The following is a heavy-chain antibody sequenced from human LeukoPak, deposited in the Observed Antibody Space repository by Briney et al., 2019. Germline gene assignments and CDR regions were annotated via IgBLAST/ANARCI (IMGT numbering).Heavy chain of an antibody. CDR3: AKVITIFGVVTTYDAFDI. V-gene: IGHV3-23*01. CDR1: GFTFSSYA. D-gene: IGHD3-3*01. J-gene: IGHJ3*02. CDR2: ISGSGGST. Sequence: GGTLRPSCAASGFTFSSYAMSWVRQAPGKGLEWVSAISGSGGSTYYADSVKGRFTISRDNSKNTLYLQMNSLRAEDTAVYYCAKVITIFGVVTTYDAFDIWGQGTMVTVSS.